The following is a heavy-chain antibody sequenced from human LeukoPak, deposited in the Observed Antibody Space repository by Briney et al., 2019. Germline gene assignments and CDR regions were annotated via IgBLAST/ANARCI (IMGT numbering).Heavy chain of an antibody. V-gene: IGHV4-39*01. Sequence: SGTLSLTCAVSGGSISSSSYYWGWIRQPPGKGLEWIGSIYYSGSTYYNPSLKSRVTISVDTSKNQFSLKLSSVTAADTAVYYCARHGVYYGSGSYYWGQGTLVTVSS. D-gene: IGHD3-10*01. CDR2: IYYSGST. CDR3: ARHGVYYGSGSYY. J-gene: IGHJ4*02. CDR1: GGSISSSSYY.